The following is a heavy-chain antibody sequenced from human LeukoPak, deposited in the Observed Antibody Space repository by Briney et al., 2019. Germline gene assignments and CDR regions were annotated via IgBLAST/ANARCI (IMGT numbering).Heavy chain of an antibody. D-gene: IGHD4-17*01. V-gene: IGHV4-34*01. J-gene: IGHJ5*02. CDR1: GGSFSGYY. CDR3: ARDFGDYSRSMNWFDP. Sequence: SETLSLTCAVYGGSFSGYYWSWIRQPPGKGLEWIGEINHSGSTNYNPSLKSRVTISVDKSKNQFSLKLNSVTAADTAVYYCARDFGDYSRSMNWFDPWGQGTLVTVSS. CDR2: INHSGST.